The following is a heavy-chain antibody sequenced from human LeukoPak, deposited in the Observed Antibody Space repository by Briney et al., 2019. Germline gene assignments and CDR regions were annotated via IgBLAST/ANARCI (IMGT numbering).Heavy chain of an antibody. CDR1: GFTFSSYG. J-gene: IGHJ4*02. V-gene: IGHV3-30*18. CDR3: AKISNDGDYVDY. Sequence: GGSLRLSCAASGFTFSSYGMHWVRQAPGKGLEWVAVISCDGSNKYYADSVKGRFTISRDNSKNTLYLQMNSLRAEDTAVYYCAKISNDGDYVDYWGQGTLVTVSS. D-gene: IGHD1-1*01. CDR2: ISCDGSNK.